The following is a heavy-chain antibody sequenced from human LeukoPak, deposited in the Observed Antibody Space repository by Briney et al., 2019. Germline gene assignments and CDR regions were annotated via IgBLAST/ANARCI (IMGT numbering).Heavy chain of an antibody. CDR3: ARRRDSGSLQHFDY. J-gene: IGHJ4*02. CDR1: GFTFSNYG. CDR2: IWPDGVNK. D-gene: IGHD1-26*01. Sequence: GGSLRLSCAASGFTFSNYGMHWVRQAPGKGLEWVAAIWPDGVNKDYADSVKGRFTISRDNSKNILYLQMNSLRAEDTAVYYCARRRDSGSLQHFDYWGQGTLVAVSS. V-gene: IGHV3-33*01.